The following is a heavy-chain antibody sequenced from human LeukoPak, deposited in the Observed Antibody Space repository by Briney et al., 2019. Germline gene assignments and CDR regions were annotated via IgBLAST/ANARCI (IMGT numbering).Heavy chain of an antibody. J-gene: IGHJ6*03. CDR1: GFTFSSYS. CDR3: AEEGGYCTNGVCSPMKYYYYYMDV. CDR2: ISSSSSYI. D-gene: IGHD2-8*01. V-gene: IGHV3-21*04. Sequence: PGGSLRLSCAASGFTFSSYSMNRVRQAPGKGLEWVSSISSSSSYIYYADSVKGRFTISRDNSKNTLYLQMNSLRAEDTAVYYCAEEGGYCTNGVCSPMKYYYYYMDVWGKGTTVTVSS.